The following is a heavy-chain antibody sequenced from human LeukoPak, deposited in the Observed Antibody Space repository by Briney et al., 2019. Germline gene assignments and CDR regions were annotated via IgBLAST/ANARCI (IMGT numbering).Heavy chain of an antibody. Sequence: ASVKVSCKASGYTFPNYAINWVRQAPGQGLEWVGWIYTDTGKPTYAQGFTGRFVFSVDTSVSTAYLQISSLKAEDTAVYFCARRIPAATAIDYWGQGTLVTVSS. CDR1: GYTFPNYA. D-gene: IGHD6-13*01. V-gene: IGHV7-4-1*02. J-gene: IGHJ4*02. CDR3: ARRIPAATAIDY. CDR2: IYTDTGKP.